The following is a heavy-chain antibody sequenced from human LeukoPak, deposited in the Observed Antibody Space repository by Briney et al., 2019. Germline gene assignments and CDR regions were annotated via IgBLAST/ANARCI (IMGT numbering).Heavy chain of an antibody. V-gene: IGHV1-2*06. CDR1: GYTFTGYY. CDR2: INPNSGDT. CDR3: ARDYCGGDCFPDY. Sequence: GASVKVSCKASGYTFTGYYVHWVRQAPGQGLEWMGRINPNSGDTNYAQKFQGRVTMTRDTSISTAYMELGRLRSDDTAVYYCARDYCGGDCFPDYWGQGTLVTVSS. D-gene: IGHD2-21*02. J-gene: IGHJ4*02.